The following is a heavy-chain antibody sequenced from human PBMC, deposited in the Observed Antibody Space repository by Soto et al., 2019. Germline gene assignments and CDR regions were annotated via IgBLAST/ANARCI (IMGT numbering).Heavy chain of an antibody. CDR2: VYHTGST. Sequence: QVQLQESGPGLVKPSETLSLTCSVSGGSLSTYCWSWIRQPPGKGLEWIGYVYHTGSTNYSPSLKSRVTMSVDTSKNHFSLRLRSGTAADSAVYYCARTQLGSFDIWGQGTMVTISS. CDR3: ARTQLGSFDI. V-gene: IGHV4-59*01. CDR1: GGSLSTYC. D-gene: IGHD3-16*01. J-gene: IGHJ3*02.